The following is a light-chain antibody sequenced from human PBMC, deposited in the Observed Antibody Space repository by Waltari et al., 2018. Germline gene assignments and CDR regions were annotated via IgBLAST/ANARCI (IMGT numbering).Light chain of an antibody. CDR3: QQYYSYPRT. V-gene: IGKV1-8*01. CDR1: QGISSS. CDR2: AAS. J-gene: IGKJ1*01. Sequence: AIRMTQSPSSLSASTGDRVTITCLASQGISSSLSWYQQKPGKAPKLLIYAASTLQSGVPSRFSGSGSGTDFTLTISCLQSEEFATYYCQQYYSYPRTFGQGTKVEIK.